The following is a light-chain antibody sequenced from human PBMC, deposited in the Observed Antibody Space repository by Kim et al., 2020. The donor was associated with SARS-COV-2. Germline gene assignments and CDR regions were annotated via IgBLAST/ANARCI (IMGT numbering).Light chain of an antibody. CDR3: QRNDSYPRT. Sequence: DIQMTQSPSSLSASIGDRVTITCRASQGISSWLAWYQQKPEKAPKCLIYAASSLQSGVPSRFSGSGSGTDFTLTISSLQPEDFATYYCQRNDSYPRTFGPGTKVDIK. CDR1: QGISSW. J-gene: IGKJ1*01. CDR2: AAS. V-gene: IGKV1D-16*01.